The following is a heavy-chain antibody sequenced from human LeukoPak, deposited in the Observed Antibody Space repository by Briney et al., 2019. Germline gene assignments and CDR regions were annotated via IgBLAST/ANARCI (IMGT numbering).Heavy chain of an antibody. CDR2: INHSGST. Sequence: PSETLSLTCAVYGGSFSGYYWSWIRQPPGKGLEWIGEINHSGSTNYNPSLKSRVTISVDTSKNQFSLKLSSVTAADTAVYYCARGRGYGSGTPWDYWGQGTLVTVSS. V-gene: IGHV4-34*01. J-gene: IGHJ4*02. CDR1: GGSFSGYY. CDR3: ARGRGYGSGTPWDY. D-gene: IGHD3-10*01.